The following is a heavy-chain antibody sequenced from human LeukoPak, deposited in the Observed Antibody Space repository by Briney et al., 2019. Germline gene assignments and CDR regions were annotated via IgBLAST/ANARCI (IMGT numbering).Heavy chain of an antibody. CDR3: ARDLRTPSDTNIAIDY. V-gene: IGHV3-74*01. D-gene: IGHD4-23*01. CDR2: INSDGSRT. J-gene: IGHJ4*02. Sequence: PAGSLRLSCAASGFTFSSYWKHWVRQGPGKGLVWFSRINSDGSRTNYADSVKGRFTISRDNAKNTLYLQMNSLRAEDTAVYYCARDLRTPSDTNIAIDYWGQRTLVTVSS. CDR1: GFTFSSYW.